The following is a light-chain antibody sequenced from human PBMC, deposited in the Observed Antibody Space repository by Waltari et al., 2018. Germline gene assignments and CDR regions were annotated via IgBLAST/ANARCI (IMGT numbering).Light chain of an antibody. CDR2: ENS. CDR3: QSFDSSLGGSV. J-gene: IGLJ1*01. CDR1: SSNIGAGYA. V-gene: IGLV1-40*01. Sequence: QSVLTQPPSVSGAPGQRVTISCTGSSSNIGAGYAVPWYQHLPGIAPKLLIKENSNRPAGVPDRFSGSKSGTSASLAITGLQAEDEADYYCQSFDSSLGGSVFGTGTKVSVL.